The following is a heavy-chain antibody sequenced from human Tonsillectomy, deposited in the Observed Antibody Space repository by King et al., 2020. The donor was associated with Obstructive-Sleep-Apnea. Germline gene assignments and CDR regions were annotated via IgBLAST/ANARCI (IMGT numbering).Heavy chain of an antibody. Sequence: QLQESGPGLVKPSETLSLTCTVSGGSISSSSYYWGWIRQPPGKGLEWIGSIYYSGSTYYIPSLKSRVTISVDTSKNQFSLKLSSVTAADTAVYYCARGRGYCTNGVCYSFDYWGQGTLVTVSS. J-gene: IGHJ4*02. CDR3: ARGRGYCTNGVCYSFDY. D-gene: IGHD2-8*01. CDR2: IYYSGST. V-gene: IGHV4-39*07. CDR1: GGSISSSSYY.